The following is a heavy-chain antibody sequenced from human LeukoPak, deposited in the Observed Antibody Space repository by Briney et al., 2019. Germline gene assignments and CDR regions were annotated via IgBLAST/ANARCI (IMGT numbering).Heavy chain of an antibody. V-gene: IGHV3-30*13. CDR1: GFTFSSYA. Sequence: GGSLRLSCAASGFTFSSYAMSWVRQAPGKGLEGVAGISSDGGNKYYADSVRGRFTIARDNSKNGLYLQMNSLRPEDTAIYYCEREGFTSSWLYYYYYMDVWDKGTTVTVSS. J-gene: IGHJ6*03. CDR3: EREGFTSSWLYYYYYMDV. D-gene: IGHD6-13*01. CDR2: ISSDGGNK.